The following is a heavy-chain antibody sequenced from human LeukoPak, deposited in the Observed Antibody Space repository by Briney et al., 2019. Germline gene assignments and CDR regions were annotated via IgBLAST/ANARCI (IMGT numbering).Heavy chain of an antibody. CDR1: GFTVSSNY. V-gene: IGHV3-66*01. D-gene: IGHD3-3*01. J-gene: IGHJ4*02. CDR2: IYGGGTT. Sequence: GGSLRLSCAASGFTVSSNYMSWVRQAPGKGLEWVSVIYGGGTTYYADSVKGRFTISRDNSKNTLYLQMNSLRAEDTAVYYCAKDSTIFGVVIDYYFDYWGQGTLVTVSS. CDR3: AKDSTIFGVVIDYYFDY.